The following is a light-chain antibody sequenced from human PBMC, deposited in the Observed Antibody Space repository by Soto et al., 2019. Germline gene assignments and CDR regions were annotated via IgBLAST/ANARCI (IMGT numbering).Light chain of an antibody. CDR2: DAS. V-gene: IGKV3-11*01. J-gene: IGKJ5*01. CDR1: QSVSSC. Sequence: EIVLTQSPATLSLTPGERATLSCRASQSVSSCLAWYQQKPGQAPRLLIYDASNRATGIPARFSGSGSGTDFTLTISSLEPEDFAVYYCQQRRSWPPTITFGQGTRLGL. CDR3: QQRRSWPPTIT.